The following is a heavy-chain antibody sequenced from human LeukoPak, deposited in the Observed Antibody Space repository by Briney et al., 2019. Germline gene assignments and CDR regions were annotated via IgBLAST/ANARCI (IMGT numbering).Heavy chain of an antibody. CDR2: IRYDGSNK. J-gene: IGHJ4*02. CDR1: GFTFSSYG. D-gene: IGHD2-15*01. Sequence: PGGSLRLSCAASGFTFSSYGMHWVRQAPGKGLEWVAFIRYDGSNKYYADSVKGRFTISRDNSKNTLYLQMNSLRAEDTAVYYCASIVGGVAAADYWGRGPRVPVSS. V-gene: IGHV3-30*02. CDR3: ASIVGGVAAADY.